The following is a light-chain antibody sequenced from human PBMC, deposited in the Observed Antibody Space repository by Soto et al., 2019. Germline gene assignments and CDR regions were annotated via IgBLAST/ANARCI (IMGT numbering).Light chain of an antibody. Sequence: DIVLTQSPVTLSLYPWERATLSCRASQSVSGYLVWYQQKPGQAPRLLIYDASTRAAGIPARFIGSGSGTDFTLTISSLEPEDSAVYYCQQFNNWPRTFGQGTKVDIK. CDR3: QQFNNWPRT. V-gene: IGKV3-11*01. CDR1: QSVSGY. CDR2: DAS. J-gene: IGKJ1*01.